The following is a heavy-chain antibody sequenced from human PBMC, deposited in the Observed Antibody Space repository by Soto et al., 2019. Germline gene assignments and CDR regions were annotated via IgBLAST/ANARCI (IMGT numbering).Heavy chain of an antibody. V-gene: IGHV1-69*01. CDR1: GGTFSSYA. J-gene: IGHJ6*02. CDR3: ARASAIAAAGDYYYDMDV. CDR2: IIPIFGTA. D-gene: IGHD6-13*01. Sequence: QVQLVQSGAEVKKPGSSVKVSCKASGGTFSSYAISWVRQAPGQGLEWMGGIIPIFGTANYAQKFQGRVTITADESTSTAYMELSSLRSDDTAVYYCARASAIAAAGDYYYDMDVWGQGTTVTVSS.